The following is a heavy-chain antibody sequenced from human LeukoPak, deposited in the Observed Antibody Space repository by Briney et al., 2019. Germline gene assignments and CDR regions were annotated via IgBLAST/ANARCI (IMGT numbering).Heavy chain of an antibody. CDR1: GGSISSGDYY. CDR3: ARVRGYSSSWYRYYFDY. CDR2: INHSGST. V-gene: IGHV4-39*07. J-gene: IGHJ4*02. D-gene: IGHD6-13*01. Sequence: ASETLSLTCTVSGGSISSGDYYWSWIRQPPGKGLEWIGEINHSGSTNYNPSLKSRVTISVDTSKNQFSLKLSSVTAADTAVYYCARVRGYSSSWYRYYFDYWGQGALVTVSS.